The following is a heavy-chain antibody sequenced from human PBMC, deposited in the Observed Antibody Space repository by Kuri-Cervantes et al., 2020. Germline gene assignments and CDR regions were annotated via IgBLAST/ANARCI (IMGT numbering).Heavy chain of an antibody. CDR3: ARDATNYDYVWGSYRTYGMDV. J-gene: IGHJ6*02. CDR1: GGSFSGHY. D-gene: IGHD3-16*02. Sequence: SETLSLTCAVYGGSFSGHYWSWIRQPPGKGLEWIGEINHSGSSNYNPSLKSRVTISVDRSKNQFSLKLSSVTAADTAVYYCARDATNYDYVWGSYRTYGMDVWGQGTTVTVSS. V-gene: IGHV4-34*01. CDR2: INHSGSS.